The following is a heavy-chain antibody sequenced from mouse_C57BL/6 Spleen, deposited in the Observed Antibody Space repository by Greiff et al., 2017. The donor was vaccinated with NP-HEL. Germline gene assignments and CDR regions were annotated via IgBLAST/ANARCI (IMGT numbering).Heavy chain of an antibody. V-gene: IGHV1-64*01. D-gene: IGHD2-3*01. CDR1: GYTFTSYW. J-gene: IGHJ2*01. CDR2: IHPNSGST. CDR3: ARSFDGYYVHYFDY. Sequence: VQLQQPGAELVKPGASVKLSCKASGYTFTSYWMHWVKQRPGQGLEWIGMIHPNSGSTNYNEKFKSKATLTVDKSSSTAYMQLSSLTSEDSAVYYCARSFDGYYVHYFDYWGQGTTLTVSS.